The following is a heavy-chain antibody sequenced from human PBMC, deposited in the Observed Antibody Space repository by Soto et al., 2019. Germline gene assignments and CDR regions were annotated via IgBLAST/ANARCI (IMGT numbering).Heavy chain of an antibody. J-gene: IGHJ3*02. Sequence: PGGSLRLSCAASGFTFDDYAMHWVRQAPGKGLEWVSGISWNSGSIRYADSVKGRFTISRDNSKNSLYLQMNSLRAEDTAVYYCARDIPPYYYDSSGPDWGAFDIWGQGTMVTVS. CDR3: ARDIPPYYYDSSGPDWGAFDI. CDR1: GFTFDDYA. D-gene: IGHD3-22*01. V-gene: IGHV3-9*01. CDR2: ISWNSGSI.